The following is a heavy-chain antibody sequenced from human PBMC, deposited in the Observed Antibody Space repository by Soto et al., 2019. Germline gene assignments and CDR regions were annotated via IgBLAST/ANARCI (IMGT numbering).Heavy chain of an antibody. D-gene: IGHD3-22*01. V-gene: IGHV2-5*01. Sequence: SGPTLVNPTQSLTLTCSFSGFSLSVYGVRVIWFRQPPGETLEWLALIHWNDDKRYSPYLKSRLTITKDTSKNQVVLTLTNLDPLDTGTYFCAHTKDSSGFLTSWGQGILVTVSS. CDR1: GFSLSVYGVR. CDR3: AHTKDSSGFLTS. J-gene: IGHJ5*02. CDR2: IHWNDDK.